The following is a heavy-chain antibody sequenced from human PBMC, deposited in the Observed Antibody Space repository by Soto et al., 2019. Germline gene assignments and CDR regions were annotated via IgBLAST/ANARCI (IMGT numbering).Heavy chain of an antibody. Sequence: QVQLQESGPGLVKPSETQSLTCTVAGASMSGNYWTWVRQPPGKGLEWIGNMFYSGTTNYNPSLRSRVTMLLDTSVNQFSLRLSSVTAADTAVYYCARPNMWYGKILQWGRGTLVTVSS. V-gene: IGHV4-59*01. CDR1: GASMSGNY. D-gene: IGHD2-15*01. CDR3: ARPNMWYGKILQ. J-gene: IGHJ1*01. CDR2: MFYSGTT.